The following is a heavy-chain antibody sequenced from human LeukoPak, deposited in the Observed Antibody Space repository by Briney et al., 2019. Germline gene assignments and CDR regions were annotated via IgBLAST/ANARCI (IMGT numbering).Heavy chain of an antibody. CDR2: ISWNSGRI. J-gene: IGHJ6*02. Sequence: PGGSLRLSCAASGFTFDDYVMHWVWQAPGKGLEWVSGISWNSGRIGYADSVKGRFTISRDNAKNSLYLQMNSLRAEDTALYYCAKDVTATASSYYGMDVWGQGTTVTVSS. V-gene: IGHV3-9*01. CDR3: AKDVTATASSYYGMDV. D-gene: IGHD2-21*02. CDR1: GFTFDDYV.